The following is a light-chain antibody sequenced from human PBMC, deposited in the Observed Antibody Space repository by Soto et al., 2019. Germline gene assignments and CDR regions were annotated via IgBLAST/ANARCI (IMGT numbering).Light chain of an antibody. CDR3: QQSDSLPLI. V-gene: IGKV1-33*01. CDR2: DAS. J-gene: IGKJ4*01. CDR1: QDISNY. Sequence: DIQMTQSPSSLSASVGERVTITCQASQDISNYLNWYQQKPGKAPKLLIYDASNLQTGVPSRFSGSGSGTDFTFTISSLQPEDIATYYCQQSDSLPLIFGGGTKVEIK.